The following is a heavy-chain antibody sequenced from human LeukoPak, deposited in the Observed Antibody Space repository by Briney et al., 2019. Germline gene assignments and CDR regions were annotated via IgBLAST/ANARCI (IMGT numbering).Heavy chain of an antibody. D-gene: IGHD3-9*01. J-gene: IGHJ4*02. CDR1: GFNFSSYC. Sequence: GSLRLFCAASGFNFSSYCMDWVRQAPGKGLGGVSSISSSSSYIYYADSVKARFTISRDNAKNSLYLQMNSLRADDTAVYYCASGESILTGFDYWGQGTLVTVSS. CDR2: ISSSSSYI. CDR3: ASGESILTGFDY. V-gene: IGHV3-21*01.